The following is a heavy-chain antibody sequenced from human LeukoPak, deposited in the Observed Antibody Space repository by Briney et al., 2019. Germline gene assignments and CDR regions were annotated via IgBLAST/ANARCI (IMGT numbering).Heavy chain of an antibody. D-gene: IGHD6-6*01. J-gene: IGHJ4*02. CDR1: GGSITSYY. Sequence: PSETLSLTCTVSGGSITSYYWSWIRQPPGKGLEWIGYIYYSGSTNYNPSLKSRVTISVDTSKNQFSLKLSSVPAADTAVYYCARDHSSSSHFDYWGQGTLVTVSS. V-gene: IGHV4-59*01. CDR2: IYYSGST. CDR3: ARDHSSSSHFDY.